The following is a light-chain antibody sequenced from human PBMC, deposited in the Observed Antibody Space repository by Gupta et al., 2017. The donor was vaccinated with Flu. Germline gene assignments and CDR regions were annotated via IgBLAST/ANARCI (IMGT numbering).Light chain of an antibody. CDR2: GDS. Sequence: GTLSLSPGERDTLSCRASQNVRSTTLAWYQQKPGQAPRLLIYGDSSRATGMPDRFSGSGSGTAFTLTISRLEPEDFAVYYCQLYASSPLTFGGGTKVEIK. CDR1: QNVRSTT. J-gene: IGKJ4*01. V-gene: IGKV3-20*01. CDR3: QLYASSPLT.